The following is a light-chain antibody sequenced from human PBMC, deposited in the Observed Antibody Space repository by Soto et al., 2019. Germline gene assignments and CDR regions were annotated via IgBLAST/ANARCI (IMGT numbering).Light chain of an antibody. V-gene: IGLV2-14*01. Sequence: QSVLPHPASVSWSPGHSITISCTGTSSDVGGYNYVSWYQHHPGKAPRLMIYASSNRPSGVSHRFSGSRSGNTASLTISGLQAEDEADYHCSSYTSGSNLHVFGTGTKVTVL. J-gene: IGLJ1*01. CDR3: SSYTSGSNLHV. CDR1: SSDVGGYNY. CDR2: ASS.